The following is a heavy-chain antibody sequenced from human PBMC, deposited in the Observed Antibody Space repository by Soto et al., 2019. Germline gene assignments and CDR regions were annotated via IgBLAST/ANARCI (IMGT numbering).Heavy chain of an antibody. CDR1: GFTFSSYG. J-gene: IGHJ3*02. V-gene: IGHV3-33*01. Sequence: QVQLVESGGGVVQPGRSLRLSCAASGFTFSSYGMHWVRQAPGKGLEWVAVIWYDGSNKYYADSVKGRFTISRDNSKKTLYLQMNSLRAEDTAVYYCAREVPGYDAFDIWGQGTMVTVSS. D-gene: IGHD3-22*01. CDR3: AREVPGYDAFDI. CDR2: IWYDGSNK.